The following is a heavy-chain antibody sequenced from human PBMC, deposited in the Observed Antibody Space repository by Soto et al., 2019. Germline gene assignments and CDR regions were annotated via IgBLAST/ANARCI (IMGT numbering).Heavy chain of an antibody. Sequence: GESLKISCKGSGYSFTSYWIGWVRQMPGKGLEWMGIIYPGDSDTRYSPSFQGQVTISADKSISTAYLQWSSLKASDTAMYYCATGSPFLGYGRPEGYYYYYGMDVWGQGTTVTVSS. J-gene: IGHJ6*02. CDR2: IYPGDSDT. V-gene: IGHV5-51*01. CDR1: GYSFTSYW. CDR3: ATGSPFLGYGRPEGYYYYYGMDV. D-gene: IGHD5-18*01.